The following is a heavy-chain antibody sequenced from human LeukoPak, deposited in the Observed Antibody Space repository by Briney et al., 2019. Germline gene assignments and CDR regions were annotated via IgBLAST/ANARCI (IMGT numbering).Heavy chain of an antibody. V-gene: IGHV4-38-2*02. CDR1: GYSISSGYY. J-gene: IGHJ4*02. Sequence: PSETLSLTCTVSGYSISSGYYWGWIRQPPGKGLEWIGSIYHSGSTYYNPSLKSRVTISVDTSKNQFSLKLRSVTAADTAVYYCARGLYDYYFDYWGQGTLVTVSS. CDR3: ARGLYDYYFDY. CDR2: IYHSGST. D-gene: IGHD3-3*01.